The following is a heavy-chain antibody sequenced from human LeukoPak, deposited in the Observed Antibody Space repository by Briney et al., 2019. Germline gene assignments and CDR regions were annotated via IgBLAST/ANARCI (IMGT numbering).Heavy chain of an antibody. V-gene: IGHV1-46*01. CDR1: GYTFTSYY. Sequence: ASVKVSCKASGYTFTSYYMHWVRQAPGQGLEWMGIINPSGGSTSYAQKFQGRVTMTRDTSTSTVYMELSSLRSEDTAVYYCARGVSGYSYGRYYYHGMDVWGQGTTVTVSS. CDR3: ARGVSGYSYGRYYYHGMDV. CDR2: INPSGGST. J-gene: IGHJ6*02. D-gene: IGHD5-18*01.